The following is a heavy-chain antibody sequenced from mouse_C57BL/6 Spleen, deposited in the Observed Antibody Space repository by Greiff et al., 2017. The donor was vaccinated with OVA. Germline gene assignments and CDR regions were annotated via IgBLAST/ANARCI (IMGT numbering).Heavy chain of an antibody. CDR2: IYPGDGDT. J-gene: IGHJ2*01. V-gene: IGHV1-82*01. D-gene: IGHD3-2*02. CDR1: GYAFSSSW. CDR3: ARGGTAQGYFDY. Sequence: VQLQQSGPELVKPGASVKISCKASGYAFSSSWMNWVKQRPGKGLEWIGRIYPGDGDTNYNGKFKGKATLTADKSSSTAYMQLSSLTSEDSAVYFCARGGTAQGYFDYWGQGTTLTVSS.